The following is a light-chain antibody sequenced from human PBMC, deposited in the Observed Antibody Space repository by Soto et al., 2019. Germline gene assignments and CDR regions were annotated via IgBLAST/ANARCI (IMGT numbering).Light chain of an antibody. V-gene: IGKV3-15*01. CDR2: GAS. CDR1: ESVSRN. J-gene: IGKJ5*01. Sequence: EIVLTQSPGTLSLSLEERATLSCRASESVSRNLAWYQQKPGQAPRLLISGASTRATGIPARFSGSGSGTDFTLTISLLQSEDFAVYYCQQYNSSPTTFGQGTRLEIK. CDR3: QQYNSSPTT.